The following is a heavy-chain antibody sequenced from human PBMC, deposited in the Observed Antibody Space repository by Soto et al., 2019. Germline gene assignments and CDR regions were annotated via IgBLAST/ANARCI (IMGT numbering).Heavy chain of an antibody. CDR1: GFTFSGYG. J-gene: IGHJ6*02. CDR3: AKDHRSYGSGSYPSHYYYGMDV. D-gene: IGHD3-10*01. Sequence: GGSLRLSCAASGFTFSGYGMHWVRQAPGKGLECVAVISYDGSNKYYADSVKGRFTISRDNSKNTLYLQMNSLRAEDTAVYYCAKDHRSYGSGSYPSHYYYGMDVWGQGTTVTVSS. CDR2: ISYDGSNK. V-gene: IGHV3-30*18.